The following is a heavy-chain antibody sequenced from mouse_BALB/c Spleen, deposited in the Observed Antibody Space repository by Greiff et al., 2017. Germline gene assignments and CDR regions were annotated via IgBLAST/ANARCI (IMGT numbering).Heavy chain of an antibody. CDR3: ARVSSYVGYFDY. CDR1: GYTFTSYT. CDR2: INPSSGYT. J-gene: IGHJ2*01. D-gene: IGHD1-1*01. Sequence: QVQLKQSAAELARPGASVKMSCKASGYTFTSYTMHWVKQRPGQGLEWIGYINPSSGYTEYNQKFKDKTTLTADKSSSTAYMQLSSLTSEDSAVYYCARVSSYVGYFDYWGQGTTLTVSS. V-gene: IGHV1-4*02.